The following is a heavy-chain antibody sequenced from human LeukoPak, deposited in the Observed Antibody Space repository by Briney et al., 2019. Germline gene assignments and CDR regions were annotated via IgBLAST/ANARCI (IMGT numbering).Heavy chain of an antibody. Sequence: SGPTLVKPSETLSLTCTVSGGSVSSGGHYWSWIRQPPGKGLEWIGYIFYSVTTKYNPSLKSRVTISLDTSRNQLSLKLSSVTAADTAVYYCARGGELSSYADYWGPGTLVTVSS. CDR3: ARGGELSSYADY. CDR1: GGSVSSGGHY. D-gene: IGHD5-12*01. J-gene: IGHJ4*02. CDR2: IFYSVTT. V-gene: IGHV4-61*08.